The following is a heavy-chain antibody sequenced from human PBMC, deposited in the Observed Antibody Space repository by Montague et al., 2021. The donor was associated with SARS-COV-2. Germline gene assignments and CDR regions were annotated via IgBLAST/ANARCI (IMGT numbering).Heavy chain of an antibody. V-gene: IGHV3-7*03. J-gene: IGHJ4*02. CDR1: GFNFNNKW. CDR3: TTHLDWAFDY. Sequence: SLRLSCAASGFNFNNKWMTWVRQTPGKGLEWVANIRYDGLDKTYLDFVKGRFAISRDNARNSLYLQMDSVRAEDTALYYCTTHLDWAFDYWGQGALVTVSS. CDR2: IRYDGLDK. D-gene: IGHD3-9*01.